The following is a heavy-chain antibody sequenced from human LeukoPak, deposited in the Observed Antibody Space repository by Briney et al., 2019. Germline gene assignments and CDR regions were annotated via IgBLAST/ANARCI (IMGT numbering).Heavy chain of an antibody. D-gene: IGHD2-2*01. CDR2: ISAYNGNT. V-gene: IGHV1-18*01. CDR1: GYTFTSYG. J-gene: IGHJ6*03. Sequence: ASVKVSCKASGYTFTSYGISWVRQAPGQGLEWMGWISAYNGNTNYAQKLQGRVTMTTDTSTSTAYMELRSLRSDDTAVYYCARGCSTTPHRYYYYMDVWGKGTTVTVSS. CDR3: ARGCSTTPHRYYYYMDV.